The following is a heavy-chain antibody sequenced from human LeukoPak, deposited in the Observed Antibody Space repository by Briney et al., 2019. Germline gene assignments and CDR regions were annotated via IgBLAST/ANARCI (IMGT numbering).Heavy chain of an antibody. CDR1: GLTFSNYE. CDR2: IGFDGNTI. J-gene: IGHJ3*02. CDR3: ARDVAYAFDI. Sequence: PGGSLRLSCAASGLTFSNYEMNWVRQAPGKGLEWVSYIGFDGNTIYHADSVKGRFTISRDDAKNSLSLQMNSLRDEDTAVYYCARDVAYAFDIWGQGTMVTVSS. V-gene: IGHV3-48*03.